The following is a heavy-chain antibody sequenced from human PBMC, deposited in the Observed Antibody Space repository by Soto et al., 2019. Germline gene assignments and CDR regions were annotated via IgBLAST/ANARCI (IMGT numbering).Heavy chain of an antibody. CDR1: GGSISSYY. CDR3: ARLRYGDYDY. CDR2: IYYSGST. V-gene: IGHV4-59*08. D-gene: IGHD4-17*01. J-gene: IGHJ4*02. Sequence: PSETLSLTCTVSGGSISSYYWSWIRQPPGKGLEWIGYIYYSGSTNYNPSLKSRVTISVDTSKNQFSLKLSSVTAADTAVYYCARLRYGDYDYWGQGTLVTVSS.